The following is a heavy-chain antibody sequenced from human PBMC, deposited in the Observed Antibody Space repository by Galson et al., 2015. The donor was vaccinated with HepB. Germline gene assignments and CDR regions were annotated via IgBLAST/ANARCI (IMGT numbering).Heavy chain of an antibody. CDR3: ARGIGVVVVAAFDY. CDR1: GYTFTNYG. D-gene: IGHD2-15*01. J-gene: IGHJ4*02. Sequence: SVKVSCKASGYTFTNYGISWVRQAPGQGLEWMGWISVYSGNTNYAQKLQGRVTMTTDTSTSTAYMELRSLRSDDTALYYCARGIGVVVVAAFDYWGQGTLVTVSS. V-gene: IGHV1-18*04. CDR2: ISVYSGNT.